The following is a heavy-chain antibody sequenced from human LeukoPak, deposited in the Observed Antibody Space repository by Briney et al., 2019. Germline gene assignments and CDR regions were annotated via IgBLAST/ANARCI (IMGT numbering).Heavy chain of an antibody. CDR3: ARGDHYDSSGYSPKVDY. CDR2: IYTSGST. D-gene: IGHD3-22*01. Sequence: SETLSLTCAVYGGSFSGYYWSWIRQPAGKGLEWIGRIYTSGSTNYNPSLKSRVTISVDKSKNQFSLKLSSVTAADTAVYYCARGDHYDSSGYSPKVDYWGQGTLVTVSS. CDR1: GGSFSGYY. V-gene: IGHV4-59*10. J-gene: IGHJ4*02.